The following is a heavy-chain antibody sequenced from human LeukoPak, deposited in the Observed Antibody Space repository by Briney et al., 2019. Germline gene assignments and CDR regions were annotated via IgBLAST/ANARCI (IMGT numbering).Heavy chain of an antibody. CDR1: GFTVSSNY. Sequence: GGSLRLYCAASGFTVSSNYMSWVRQAPGKGLEWVSVIYSGGSTYYADSVKGRFTISRDNSKNTLYLQMNSLRAEDTAVYYCARDLVATTLFRSAYYGMDVWGQGTTVTVSS. CDR3: ARDLVATTLFRSAYYGMDV. V-gene: IGHV3-66*01. D-gene: IGHD5-12*01. CDR2: IYSGGST. J-gene: IGHJ6*02.